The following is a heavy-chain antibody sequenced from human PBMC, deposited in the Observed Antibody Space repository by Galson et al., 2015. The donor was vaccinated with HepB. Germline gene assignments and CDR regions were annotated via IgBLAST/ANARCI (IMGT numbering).Heavy chain of an antibody. CDR2: ISSNGGST. CDR3: VKDKGQYSSSWYVFDY. Sequence: SLRLSCAASGFTFSSYAMHWVRQAPGKGLEYVSAISSNGGSTYYADSVKGRFTISRDNSKNTLYLQMSSLRAEDTAVYYCVKDKGQYSSSWYVFDYWGQGTLVTVSS. D-gene: IGHD6-13*01. J-gene: IGHJ4*02. V-gene: IGHV3-64D*06. CDR1: GFTFSSYA.